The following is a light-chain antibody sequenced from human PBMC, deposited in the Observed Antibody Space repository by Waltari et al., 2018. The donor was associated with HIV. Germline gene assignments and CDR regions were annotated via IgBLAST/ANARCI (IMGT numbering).Light chain of an antibody. CDR1: SSDVGGFNS. CDR2: DVT. J-gene: IGLJ2*01. V-gene: IGLV2-11*01. CDR3: CSYAGNYTLI. Sequence: QSALTQPRSVSGSPGQSVTISCTVTSSDVGGFNSVSWYQQHPGKAPKLMIYDVTKRPSGVPDRFSGSKSGNTASLTISGLQADDEADYYCCSYAGNYTLIFGGGTKLTVL.